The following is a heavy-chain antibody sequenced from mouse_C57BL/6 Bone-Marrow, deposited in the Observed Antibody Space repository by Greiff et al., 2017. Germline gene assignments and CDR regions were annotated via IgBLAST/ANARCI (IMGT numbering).Heavy chain of an antibody. CDR3: AREGTVWQLDYAMDY. CDR2: IDPENGDT. CDR1: GFNIKDDY. V-gene: IGHV14-4*01. Sequence: EVQLQQSGAELVRPGASVKLSCTASGFNIKDDYMHWVKQRPEQGLEWIGWIDPENGDTEYASKFQGKATITADTSSNTAYLQLSSLTSEDTAVYYCAREGTVWQLDYAMDYWGQGTSVTVSS. J-gene: IGHJ4*01. D-gene: IGHD1-1*01.